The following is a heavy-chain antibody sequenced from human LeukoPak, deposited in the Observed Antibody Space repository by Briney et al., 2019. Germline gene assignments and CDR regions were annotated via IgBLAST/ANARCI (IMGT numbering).Heavy chain of an antibody. CDR1: GFTSSIYA. D-gene: IGHD6-19*01. J-gene: IGHJ1*01. V-gene: IGHV3-23*01. CDR3: AKVPYSSGWYGEYFQH. Sequence: GGSLRLSCAASGFTSSIYAMSWVRQAPGKGLEWVSVISGSGRTTYYADSVKGRFTISRDNSKNTLYLQMNSLRAEDTAIYYCAKVPYSSGWYGEYFQHWGQGTLVTVSS. CDR2: ISGSGRTT.